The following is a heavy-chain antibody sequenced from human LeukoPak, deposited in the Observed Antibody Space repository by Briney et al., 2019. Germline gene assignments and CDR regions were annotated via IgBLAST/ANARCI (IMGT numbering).Heavy chain of an antibody. V-gene: IGHV1-46*01. J-gene: IGHJ3*02. CDR1: GYTFTNYY. Sequence: GASVKVSCKASGYTFTNYYMHWVRQAPSQGLEWMGLINPSGGTTSYAQKFQGRVTMTRETSTSTVYMELSSLRSEDTAVYFCARIQRGVVNAFDIWGQGTMVTVSS. CDR3: ARIQRGVVNAFDI. CDR2: INPSGGTT. D-gene: IGHD3-16*02.